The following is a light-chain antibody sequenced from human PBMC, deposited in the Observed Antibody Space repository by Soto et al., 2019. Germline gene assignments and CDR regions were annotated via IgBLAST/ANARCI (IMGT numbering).Light chain of an antibody. CDR3: LSYDSSLSGVV. Sequence: QSVLTQPPSVSGAPGPRVTISCTGSSSNIGAGYGVHWYQHIPGTAPKLLIYRNTDRPSGVPDRFSASKSGTSASLAITGLQAEDEADYYCLSYDSSLSGVVFGGGTKLTVL. CDR1: SSNIGAGYG. V-gene: IGLV1-40*01. J-gene: IGLJ2*01. CDR2: RNT.